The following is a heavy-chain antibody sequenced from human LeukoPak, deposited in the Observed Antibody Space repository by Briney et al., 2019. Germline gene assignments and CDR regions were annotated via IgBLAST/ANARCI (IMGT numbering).Heavy chain of an antibody. CDR2: IYSGGST. CDR1: GFTVSSNY. J-gene: IGHJ4*02. CDR3: ARDSGYQLLRALDY. V-gene: IGHV3-53*01. D-gene: IGHD2-2*01. Sequence: GGSLRLSCAASGFTVSSNYMSWVRQAPGKGLEWVSVIYSGGSTYYADSVKGRFTISRDNSKNTLYLQMNSLRAEDTAVYYCARDSGYQLLRALDYWGQGTLVTVSS.